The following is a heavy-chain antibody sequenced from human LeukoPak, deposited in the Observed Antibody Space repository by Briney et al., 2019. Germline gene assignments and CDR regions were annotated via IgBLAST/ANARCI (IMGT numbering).Heavy chain of an antibody. CDR2: IRSKAYRGTT. Sequence: PGGSLRLSCRGSGFTFGDHAISWVRQAPGKGLEWVGFIRSKAYRGTTEYAASVKGRFTISRDDFASIAYLQMNSLTTEDTAVYYCARGPIQLWIHNAMDVWGQGTTVTVSS. CDR3: ARGPIQLWIHNAMDV. CDR1: GFTFGDHA. J-gene: IGHJ6*02. D-gene: IGHD5-18*01. V-gene: IGHV3-49*04.